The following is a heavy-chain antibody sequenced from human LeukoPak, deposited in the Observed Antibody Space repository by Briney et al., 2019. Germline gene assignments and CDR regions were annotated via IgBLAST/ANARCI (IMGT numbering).Heavy chain of an antibody. V-gene: IGHV1-2*02. CDR3: VRGELLAEYLQH. CDR1: GFTFSDYY. D-gene: IGHD3-10*01. Sequence: GGSLRLSCAASGFTFSDYYLHWVRQAPGQGLEWMGWINPNSGVTVYLEKYQDRVTMTSDTSINTAYMELSRLKSDDTAVYYCVRGELLAEYLQHWGQGTLVTVSS. J-gene: IGHJ1*01. CDR2: INPNSGVT.